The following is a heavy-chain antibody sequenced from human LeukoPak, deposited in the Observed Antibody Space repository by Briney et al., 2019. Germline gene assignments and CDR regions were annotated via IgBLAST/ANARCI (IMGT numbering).Heavy chain of an antibody. Sequence: PGGSLRLSCAASGFTFSSYGMHWVRQAPGKGLEWVAVLSYDGSNNYYGDSVRGRFTVSRDNSRNTVYLQMNSLRAEDTAVYYCATQDGDYWGQGTLVTVSS. CDR1: GFTFSSYG. CDR2: LSYDGSNN. V-gene: IGHV3-30*03. J-gene: IGHJ4*02. CDR3: ATQDGDY.